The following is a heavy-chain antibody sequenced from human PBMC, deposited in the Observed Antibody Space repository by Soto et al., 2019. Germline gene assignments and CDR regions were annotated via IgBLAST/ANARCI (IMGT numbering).Heavy chain of an antibody. CDR3: AREGYYDSNHDY. CDR2: IYYSGRT. Sequence: QVQLQESGPGLVKPSQTLSLTCTVSGGSISSGGYYWSWIRQHPGKGLEWIGYIYYSGRTYFNPSLKSRVTISVDTSKNQFSLKLSSVTAADTAVYYCAREGYYDSNHDYWGQGTLVTVSS. D-gene: IGHD3-22*01. J-gene: IGHJ4*02. V-gene: IGHV4-31*03. CDR1: GGSISSGGYY.